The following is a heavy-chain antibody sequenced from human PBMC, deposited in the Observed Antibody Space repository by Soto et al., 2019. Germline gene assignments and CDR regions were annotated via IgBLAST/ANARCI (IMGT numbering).Heavy chain of an antibody. D-gene: IGHD2-8*01. CDR1: GYTFTGYY. CDR2: INPNSGCT. Sequence: ASVKVSCKAFGYTFTGYYMHWVRQAPGQGLEWMGWINPNSGCTNSAQKFQGRVTMTRDTSISTAYMELSSLTSDDTAVYYCARDLIGVSPWFDPWGQGTLVTVSS. J-gene: IGHJ5*02. CDR3: ARDLIGVSPWFDP. V-gene: IGHV1-2*02.